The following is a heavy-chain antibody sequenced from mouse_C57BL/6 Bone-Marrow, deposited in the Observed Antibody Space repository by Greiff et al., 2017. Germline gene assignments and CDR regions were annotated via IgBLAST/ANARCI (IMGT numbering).Heavy chain of an antibody. J-gene: IGHJ3*01. CDR1: GYSITSGYY. CDR3: AREGDSNYGFAY. V-gene: IGHV3-6*01. D-gene: IGHD2-5*01. Sequence: DVKLQESGPGLVKPSQSLSLTCSVTGYSITSGYYWNWIRQFPGNKLEWMGYISYDGSNNYNPSLKNRISITRDPSKNQLFLKLNSVTTEDTTTYYCAREGDSNYGFAYWGQGTLVTVSA. CDR2: ISYDGSN.